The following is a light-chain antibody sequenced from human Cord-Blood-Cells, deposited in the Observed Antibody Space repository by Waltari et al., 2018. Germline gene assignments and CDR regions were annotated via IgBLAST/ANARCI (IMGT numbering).Light chain of an antibody. J-gene: IGKJ4*01. V-gene: IGKV3-15*01. CDR1: QSVSSN. Sequence: EIVMTQSPATLSVSPGERATLSCRASQSVSSNLAWYQQKPGQAPRFLNYGASTRATGIPARFSGSGSGTEFTLTISSLQSEDFAVYYCQQYNNWPLTFGGGTKVEIK. CDR3: QQYNNWPLT. CDR2: GAS.